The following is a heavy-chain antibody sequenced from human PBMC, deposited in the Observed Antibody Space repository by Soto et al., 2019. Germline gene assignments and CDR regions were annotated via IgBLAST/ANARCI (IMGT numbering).Heavy chain of an antibody. CDR2: IFSSGTT. CDR3: ARVPSPFDDYYYMDV. CDR1: GDSISSGNKY. Sequence: SETLSLTCTVSGDSISSGNKYWSWIRQPPGKGLEWIGYIFSSGTTYYNPSLKSRLTMSLDASQNQFSLKLNSLTDADTAVYFCARVPSPFDDYYYMDVWGQGTTVT. J-gene: IGHJ6*02. D-gene: IGHD3-9*01. V-gene: IGHV4-30-4*01.